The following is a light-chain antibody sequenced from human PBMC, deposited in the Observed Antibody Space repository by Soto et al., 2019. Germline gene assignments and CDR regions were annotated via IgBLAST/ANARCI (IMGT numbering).Light chain of an antibody. CDR3: SSYTISSTLFYV. CDR2: DVS. Sequence: QSVLTQPASVSGSPGQSITISCTGTSSDVGGYNYVSWYQQHPGKAPKLMIYDVSNRPSGVSNRFSGSKSGNTASLTISGLQAEDEADYYCSSYTISSTLFYVFGTGTKVTV. J-gene: IGLJ1*01. V-gene: IGLV2-14*01. CDR1: SSDVGGYNY.